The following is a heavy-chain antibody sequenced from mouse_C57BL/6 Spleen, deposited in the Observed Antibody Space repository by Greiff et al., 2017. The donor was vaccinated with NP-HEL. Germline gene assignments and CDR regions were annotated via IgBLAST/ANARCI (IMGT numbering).Heavy chain of an antibody. CDR1: GYAFSSYW. V-gene: IGHV1-80*01. CDR3: AREDYDYDGRVDY. CDR2: IYPGDGDT. D-gene: IGHD2-4*01. J-gene: IGHJ2*01. Sequence: VQLKQSGAELVKPGASVKISCKASGYAFSSYWMNWVKQRPGKGLEWIGQIYPGDGDTNYNGKFKGKATLTADKSSSTAYMQLSSLTSEDSAVYFCAREDYDYDGRVDYWGQGTTLTVSS.